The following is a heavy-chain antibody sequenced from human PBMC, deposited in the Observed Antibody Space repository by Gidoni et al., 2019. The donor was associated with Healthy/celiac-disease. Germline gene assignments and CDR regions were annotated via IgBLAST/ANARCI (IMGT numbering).Heavy chain of an antibody. CDR2: INHSGST. V-gene: IGHV4-34*01. CDR3: ARGPGYRAVAGTRYWYFDL. J-gene: IGHJ2*01. D-gene: IGHD6-19*01. CDR1: GGSFSGYS. Sequence: QVQLQQWGAGLLKPSETLSLTCAVYGGSFSGYSWRWIRQPPGKGLEWIGEINHSGSTNYNPSLKSRVTISVDTSKNQFSLKLSSVTAADTAVYYCARGPGYRAVAGTRYWYFDLWGRGTLVTVSS.